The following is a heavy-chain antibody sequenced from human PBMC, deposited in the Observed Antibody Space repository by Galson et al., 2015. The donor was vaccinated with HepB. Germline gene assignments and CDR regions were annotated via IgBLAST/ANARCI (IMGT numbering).Heavy chain of an antibody. D-gene: IGHD2-15*01. CDR3: ARDYCSGGSCLFDY. J-gene: IGHJ4*02. Sequence: SLRLSCAASGFTFSSYWMSWVRQAPGKGLEWVANIKQDGSEKYYVDSVKGRFTISRDNAKNSLYLQMNSLRAEDTAVYYCARDYCSGGSCLFDYWGQGTLVTVSS. V-gene: IGHV3-7*03. CDR1: GFTFSSYW. CDR2: IKQDGSEK.